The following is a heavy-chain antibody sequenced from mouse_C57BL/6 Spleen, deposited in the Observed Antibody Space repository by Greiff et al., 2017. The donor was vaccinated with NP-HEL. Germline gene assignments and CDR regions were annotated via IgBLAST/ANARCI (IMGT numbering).Heavy chain of an antibody. Sequence: QVQLQQPGAELVKPGASVKLSCKASGYTFTSYWMQWVNQRPGQGLEWIGEIDPSDSYTNYNQKFKGKATLTVDTSSSTAYMQLSSLTSEDSAVYYCARQLRPTYYYAMDYWGQGTSVTVSS. D-gene: IGHD3-2*02. CDR2: IDPSDSYT. V-gene: IGHV1-50*01. CDR3: ARQLRPTYYYAMDY. CDR1: GYTFTSYW. J-gene: IGHJ4*01.